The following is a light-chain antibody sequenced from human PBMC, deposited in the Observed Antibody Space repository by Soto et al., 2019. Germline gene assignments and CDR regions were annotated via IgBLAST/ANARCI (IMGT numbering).Light chain of an antibody. CDR1: SSNIGAAYR. CDR3: HSYDTSLSSSV. J-gene: IGLJ2*01. CDR2: GNT. V-gene: IGLV1-40*01. Sequence: QSVLTQPPSVSGAPGQSVIISCTGSSSNIGAAYRVHWYQQLPGTAPKLLIYGNTNRPSGVPDRFSGSKSGASASLAISGLQAEDEADYYCHSYDTSLSSSVFGGGTKVTVL.